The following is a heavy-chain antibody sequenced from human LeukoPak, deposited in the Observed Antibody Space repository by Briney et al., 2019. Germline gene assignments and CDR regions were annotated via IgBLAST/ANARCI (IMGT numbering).Heavy chain of an antibody. V-gene: IGHV4-34*01. D-gene: IGHD2-15*01. CDR1: GGSFSGYY. J-gene: IGHJ4*02. CDR2: IKHSGST. CDR3: ARGWAAATFDY. Sequence: SETLSLTCAVYGGSFSGYYWSWIRQPPGKGLEWIGEIKHSGSTNYNPSLKSRVTISVDTSKNQFSLKLSSVTAADTAVYYCARGWAAATFDYWGQGTLVTVSS.